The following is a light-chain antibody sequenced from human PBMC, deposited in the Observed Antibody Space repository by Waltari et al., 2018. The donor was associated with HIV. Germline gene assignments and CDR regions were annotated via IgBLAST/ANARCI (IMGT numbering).Light chain of an antibody. CDR1: SSNIGSNT. V-gene: IGLV1-44*01. CDR2: SSN. Sequence: QSVLTQPRSASGTPGQRVTISCSGSSSNIGSNTVNWYQQLPGTAPRLLIYSSNQRPSGVPDRFSGSKSGTSASLAISGLQSEDEADYYCATWDDSLNGPVFGGGTKLTVL. CDR3: ATWDDSLNGPV. J-gene: IGLJ2*01.